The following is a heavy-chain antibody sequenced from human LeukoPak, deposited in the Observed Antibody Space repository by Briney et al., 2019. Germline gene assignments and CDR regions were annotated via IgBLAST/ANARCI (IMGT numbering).Heavy chain of an antibody. CDR2: ISYSGST. D-gene: IGHD6-19*01. CDR3: AKVEGRASYSSGWYDYFYH. V-gene: IGHV4-59*01. CDR1: GGSISSYY. J-gene: IGHJ1*01. Sequence: SETLSLTCTVSGGSISSYYWSWIRQPPGKGLEWIGYISYSGSTNYNPSLKSRVTISVDTSKNQFSLKLNSLTAADSAVYYCAKVEGRASYSSGWYDYFYHWGQGTLVTVSS.